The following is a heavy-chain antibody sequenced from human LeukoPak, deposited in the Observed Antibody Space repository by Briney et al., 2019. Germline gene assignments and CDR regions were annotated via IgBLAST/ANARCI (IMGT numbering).Heavy chain of an antibody. CDR2: INHGGST. D-gene: IGHD4-17*01. Sequence: PSETLSLTCAVYGGSFSGYYWSWIRQPPGKGLEWIGEINHGGSTKYNTFFKSRVTISVDTSKNQFSLKLSSVTAADTAVYYCARHRDYGDFDYWGQGTLVTVSS. J-gene: IGHJ4*02. CDR3: ARHRDYGDFDY. CDR1: GGSFSGYY. V-gene: IGHV4-34*01.